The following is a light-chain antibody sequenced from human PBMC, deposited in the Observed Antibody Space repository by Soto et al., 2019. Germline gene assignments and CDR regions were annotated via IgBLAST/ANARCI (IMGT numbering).Light chain of an antibody. Sequence: EILLTQSPGTLSLSPGERVTLSCRASQSVSSSYLAWYQQKPGQAPRLLIYGASSRATGIPDRFSGSGSGTDFTLTISRLEPEDFAVYYCQQYGSSQWTFGQGTKVDIK. CDR1: QSVSSSY. V-gene: IGKV3-20*01. J-gene: IGKJ1*01. CDR3: QQYGSSQWT. CDR2: GAS.